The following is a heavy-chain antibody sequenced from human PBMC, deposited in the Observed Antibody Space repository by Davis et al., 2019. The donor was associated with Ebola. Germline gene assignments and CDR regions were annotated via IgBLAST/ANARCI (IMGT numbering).Heavy chain of an antibody. CDR1: GFTFDNYA. J-gene: IGHJ4*02. CDR2: TSWNSGST. D-gene: IGHD6-13*01. Sequence: SLKISCAGSGFTFDNYAMHWVRQAPGKGLEWVSGTSWNSGSTGYADSVKGRFTISRDNAQNSLYLQMNSLRVEDTALYYCATDVGQQLDQIEYWGQGTLVTVSS. CDR3: ATDVGQQLDQIEY. V-gene: IGHV3-9*01.